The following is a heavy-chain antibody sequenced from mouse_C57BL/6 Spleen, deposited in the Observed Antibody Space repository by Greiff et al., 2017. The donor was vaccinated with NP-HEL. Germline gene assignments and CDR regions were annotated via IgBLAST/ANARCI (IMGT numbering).Heavy chain of an antibody. CDR2: IYPRSGNT. V-gene: IGHV1-81*01. D-gene: IGHD1-1*01. J-gene: IGHJ4*01. Sequence: QVQLQQSGAELARPGASVKLSCKASGYTFTSYGISWVKQRTGQGLEWIGEIYPRSGNTYYNEKFKGKATLTADKSSSTAYMELRSLTSEDSAVYFGARTEITTVVAQGPMDYWGQGTSVTVSS. CDR1: GYTFTSYG. CDR3: ARTEITTVVAQGPMDY.